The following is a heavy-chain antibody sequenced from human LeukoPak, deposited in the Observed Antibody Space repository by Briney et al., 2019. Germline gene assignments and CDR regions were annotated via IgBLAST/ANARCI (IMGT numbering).Heavy chain of an antibody. CDR2: INHSGST. CDR3: ARVQYFYASSSYYTDY. J-gene: IGHJ4*02. V-gene: IGHV4-34*01. CDR1: GVSFSVYY. D-gene: IGHD3-22*01. Sequence: SETLSLTCDVYGVSFSVYYWNWTRQPPGKGLECIGEINHSGSTNYNPSLKSRVTISIDASKNQFSLKLSCVTAADTAVYYRARVQYFYASSSYYTDYWGQGTRVTVSS.